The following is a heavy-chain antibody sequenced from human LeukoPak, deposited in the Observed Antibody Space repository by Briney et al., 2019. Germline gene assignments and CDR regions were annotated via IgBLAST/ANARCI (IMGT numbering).Heavy chain of an antibody. Sequence: SETLSLTCTVSGGSVSSGSYYWSWIRQPPGKGLEWIGYIYYSGSTNYNPSLKSRVTISVDTSKNQFSLKLSSVTAADTAVYYCARADQNDFWSGYYTDNWFDPWGQGTLVTVSS. CDR2: IYYSGST. CDR1: GGSVSSGSYY. J-gene: IGHJ5*02. V-gene: IGHV4-61*01. D-gene: IGHD3-3*01. CDR3: ARADQNDFWSGYYTDNWFDP.